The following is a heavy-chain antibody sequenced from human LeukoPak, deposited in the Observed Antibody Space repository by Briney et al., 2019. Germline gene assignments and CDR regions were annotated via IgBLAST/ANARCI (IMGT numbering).Heavy chain of an antibody. CDR2: ISPCGDIT. J-gene: IGHJ1*01. V-gene: IGHV3-23*01. Sequence: GGTLRLSCAASGFSFRSHGMNWVRQAPGKGLEWVSGISPCGDITYYKDSVRGRFTISRDNFKNTVSLQLNSLRAEDTAMYYCAKDDDWGRFNHWGQGTLVTVSS. CDR3: AKDDDWGRFNH. CDR1: GFSFRSHG. D-gene: IGHD3-16*01.